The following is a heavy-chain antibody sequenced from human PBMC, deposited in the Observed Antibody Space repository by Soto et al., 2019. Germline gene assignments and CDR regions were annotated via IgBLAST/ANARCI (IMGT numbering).Heavy chain of an antibody. V-gene: IGHV4-39*01. CDR1: GGSFSSSTYY. CDR2: MYSGGNT. CDR3: ARQPYDSTGYYYGA. D-gene: IGHD3-22*01. J-gene: IGHJ5*02. Sequence: QLQLQESGPGLVKPSETLSLTCTVSGGSFSSSTYYWGWIRQPPGKGLEWIGSMYSGGNTYYHPSLKSRVPVSVDTSKNHFSLKLTSVTAADTAMYYCARQPYDSTGYYYGAWGQGTLVTVSS.